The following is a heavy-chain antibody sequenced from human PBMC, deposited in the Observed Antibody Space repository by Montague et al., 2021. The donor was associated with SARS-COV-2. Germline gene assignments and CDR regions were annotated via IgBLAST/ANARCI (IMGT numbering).Heavy chain of an antibody. D-gene: IGHD3-3*01. Sequence: SETLSLTCTVSGGSISSSSYYWGWIRQSPGKGLEWIGSIYYSGSTYYNPSLKSRVTISVDTSKNQFSLKLSSVTAADTAVYYCARQKRRIAIFGVVIPPVLPWFDPWGQGTLVTVSS. CDR1: GGSISSSSYY. J-gene: IGHJ5*02. CDR2: IYYSGST. V-gene: IGHV4-39*01. CDR3: ARQKRRIAIFGVVIPPVLPWFDP.